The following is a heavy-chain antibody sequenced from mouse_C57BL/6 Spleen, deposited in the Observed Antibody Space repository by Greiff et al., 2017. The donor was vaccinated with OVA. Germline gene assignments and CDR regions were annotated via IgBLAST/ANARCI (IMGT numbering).Heavy chain of an antibody. D-gene: IGHD2-4*01. J-gene: IGHJ3*01. CDR2: IHPNSGST. CDR1: GYTFTSYW. Sequence: QVQLQQPGAELVMPGASVKLSCKASGYTFTSYWMHWVKQRPGQGLEWIGMIHPNSGSTNYNEKFKSKATLTVDKSSSTAYMQLSSLTSEDSAVYYCANDYDDAWFAYWGQGTLVTVSA. V-gene: IGHV1-64*01. CDR3: ANDYDDAWFAY.